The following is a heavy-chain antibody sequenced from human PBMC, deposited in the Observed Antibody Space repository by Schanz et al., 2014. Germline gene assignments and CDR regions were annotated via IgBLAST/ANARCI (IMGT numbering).Heavy chain of an antibody. D-gene: IGHD6-13*01. CDR1: GFPFSDYF. Sequence: VQLVDSGGGLVKPGGSLRLSCTASGFPFSDYFMAWIRQPPGKGLEWVSAISGSGGSTYYADSVKGRFTISRDNSKNTLYLQMNSLRAEDTAVYYCAKSQGSSFDSWGQGTLVTVSS. V-gene: IGHV3-23*04. CDR2: ISGSGGST. J-gene: IGHJ4*02. CDR3: AKSQGSSFDS.